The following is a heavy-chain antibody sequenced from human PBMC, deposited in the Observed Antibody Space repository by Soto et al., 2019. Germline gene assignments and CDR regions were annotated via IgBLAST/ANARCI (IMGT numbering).Heavy chain of an antibody. CDR1: GGSMDSCKYY. V-gene: IGHV4-39*01. J-gene: IGHJ4*02. D-gene: IGHD7-27*01. Sequence: SETLSLTCSVSGGSMDSCKYYWGWIRQPPGKDLEWIGAICYTGNTFYNPSLESRVSMSIDTSRKQFSLRLSSVIAADTAIYYCARLDNTGAYQSFDYWGQGTLVTVSS. CDR3: ARLDNTGAYQSFDY. CDR2: ICYTGNT.